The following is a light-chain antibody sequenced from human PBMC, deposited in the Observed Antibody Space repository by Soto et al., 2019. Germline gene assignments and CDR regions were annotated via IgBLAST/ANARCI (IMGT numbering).Light chain of an antibody. CDR3: QRSGSAPPYI. V-gene: IGKV3-20*01. Sequence: EVVLTQSPGPLSLSPGERATLSCRASQSLDSTYLAWYQQKPGQSPRPVIYGASRRATGIPDRFSGSGSGTDFTLTIGRLEPEDFGVYYCQRSGSAPPYIFGAGTRLDI. CDR2: GAS. J-gene: IGKJ2*01. CDR1: QSLDSTY.